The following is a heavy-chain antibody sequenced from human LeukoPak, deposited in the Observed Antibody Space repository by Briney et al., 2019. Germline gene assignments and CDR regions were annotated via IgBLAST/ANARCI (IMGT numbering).Heavy chain of an antibody. CDR1: GFTFINYA. J-gene: IGHJ4*02. D-gene: IGHD3-3*01. CDR2: ISSSSSTI. V-gene: IGHV3-48*01. Sequence: GGSLRLSCAASGFTFINYAMNWVRQAPGKGLEWVSYISSSSSTIYYADSVKGRFTISRDNAKNSLYLQMNSLRAEDTAVYYCARDRLDFWSGYSDYWGQGTLVTVSS. CDR3: ARDRLDFWSGYSDY.